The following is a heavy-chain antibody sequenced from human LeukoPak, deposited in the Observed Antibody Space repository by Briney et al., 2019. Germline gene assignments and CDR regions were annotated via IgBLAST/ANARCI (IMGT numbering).Heavy chain of an antibody. CDR2: IYSGGST. Sequence: GGSLRLSCAASGFTVSSNYMSWVRQAPGKGLEWVSVIYSGGSTYYADSVKGRFTISRDNSKNTLYLRMSSLRAEDTAVYYCARHIVATIKGGFDYWGQGTLVTVSS. CDR3: ARHIVATIKGGFDY. V-gene: IGHV3-66*04. D-gene: IGHD5-12*01. CDR1: GFTVSSNY. J-gene: IGHJ4*02.